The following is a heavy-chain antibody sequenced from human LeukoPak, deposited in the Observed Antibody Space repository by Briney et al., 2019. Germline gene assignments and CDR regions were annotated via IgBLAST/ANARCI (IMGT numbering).Heavy chain of an antibody. CDR3: AKSTTGSSGYYAVDY. V-gene: IGHV3-23*01. J-gene: IGHJ4*02. CDR1: GFTFSGYA. D-gene: IGHD3-22*01. Sequence: GGSLRLSCAASGFTFSGYAMTWARQAPGKGLEWVSGISGSGGSTYYADSVKGRFTISRDNSKNTLYLQMNSLRAEDTAVYYCAKSTTGSSGYYAVDYWGQGTLVTVSS. CDR2: ISGSGGST.